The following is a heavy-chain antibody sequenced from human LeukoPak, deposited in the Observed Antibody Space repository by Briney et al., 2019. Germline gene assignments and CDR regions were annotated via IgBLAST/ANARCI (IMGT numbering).Heavy chain of an antibody. CDR1: GYAFTGYN. CDR2: INPNGGGT. CDR3: ARGDLFYYSHGEVDY. D-gene: IGHD3-22*01. V-gene: IGHV1-2*02. J-gene: IGHJ4*02. Sequence: ASVNLSCTASGYAFTGYNMHWMRHAPGQGLELMGLINPNGGGTNYAQKFQGRVTMTRDTSISTAYMELSRLRSDDTAVYYCARGDLFYYSHGEVDYWGQGTLVTVSS.